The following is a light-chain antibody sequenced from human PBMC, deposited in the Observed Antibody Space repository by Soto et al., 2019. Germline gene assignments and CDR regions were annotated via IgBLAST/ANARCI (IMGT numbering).Light chain of an antibody. Sequence: QSALTQPASVSGSPGQSITISCTGTSSDVGGYNYVSWYQQHPGKAPKFMIYDVNNRPSEVSNRFSGSKSGNTASLTISGLQAEDEADYYCSSYTSSSTLPVVFGGGTKLTVL. CDR2: DVN. J-gene: IGLJ2*01. CDR3: SSYTSSSTLPVV. V-gene: IGLV2-14*01. CDR1: SSDVGGYNY.